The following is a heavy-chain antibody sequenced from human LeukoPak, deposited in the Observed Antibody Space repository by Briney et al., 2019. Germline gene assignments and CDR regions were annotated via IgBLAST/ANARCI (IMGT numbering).Heavy chain of an antibody. CDR1: GGSISSSSYY. V-gene: IGHV4-39*07. J-gene: IGHJ4*02. D-gene: IGHD6-6*01. Sequence: SETLSLTCTVSGGSISSSSYYWGWIRQPPGKGLEWIGSIYHSGSTYYNPSLKSRVTISVDTSKNQFSLKLSSVTAADTAVYYCARDLGIAARPDYWGQGTLVTVSS. CDR2: IYHSGST. CDR3: ARDLGIAARPDY.